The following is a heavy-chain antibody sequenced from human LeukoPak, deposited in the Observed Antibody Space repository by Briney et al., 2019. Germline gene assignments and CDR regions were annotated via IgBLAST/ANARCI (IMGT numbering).Heavy chain of an antibody. CDR3: ATGDGGGSYSIDY. D-gene: IGHD1-26*01. J-gene: IGHJ4*02. CDR1: GGTFSSYA. CDR2: FDPEDGET. Sequence: ASVKVSCKASGGTFSSYAISWVRQAPGQGLEWMGGFDPEDGETIYAQKFQGRVTMTEDTSTDTAYMELSSLRSEDTAVYYCATGDGGGSYSIDYWGQGTLVTVSS. V-gene: IGHV1-24*01.